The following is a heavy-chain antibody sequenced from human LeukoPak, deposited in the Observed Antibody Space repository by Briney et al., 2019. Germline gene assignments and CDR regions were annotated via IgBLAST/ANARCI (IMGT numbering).Heavy chain of an antibody. V-gene: IGHV3-11*04. Sequence: GGSLRLSCAASRFTFSDYYMSWIRQAPGKGLEWVSYISSSGSTIYYADSVKGRFTISRDNAKNSLYLQMNSLRAEDTAVYYCVRLYKIEGADLWGRGTLVTVSS. CDR3: VRLYKIEGADL. CDR1: RFTFSDYY. J-gene: IGHJ2*01. CDR2: ISSSGSTI. D-gene: IGHD1-14*01.